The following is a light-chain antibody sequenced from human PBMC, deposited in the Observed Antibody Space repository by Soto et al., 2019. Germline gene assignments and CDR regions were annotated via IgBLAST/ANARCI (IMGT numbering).Light chain of an antibody. CDR2: GNS. V-gene: IGLV1-40*01. J-gene: IGLJ2*01. CDR1: GASYA. Sequence: QSVLTQPPSVSGAPGQRVTISCTGIGASYAVHWYQQLPGTAPKLLIFGNSNRPSGVPDRFSGSKSGTSASLAITGLQPEDEADYYCQSYDSSLSALFGGGTKVTVL. CDR3: QSYDSSLSAL.